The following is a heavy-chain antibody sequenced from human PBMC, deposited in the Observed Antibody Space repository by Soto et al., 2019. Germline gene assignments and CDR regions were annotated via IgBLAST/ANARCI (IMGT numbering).Heavy chain of an antibody. D-gene: IGHD6-19*01. CDR1: GGSISSYY. V-gene: IGHV4-59*01. Sequence: SETLSLTCTVSGGSISSYYWSWIRQPPGKGLEWIGYIYYSGSTNYNPSLKSRITISVDTSKNKFSLKLSSVTAADTAVFYCARVVSSGWYPSYYYYGMDVWGQGTTVTVSS. CDR3: ARVVSSGWYPSYYYYGMDV. CDR2: IYYSGST. J-gene: IGHJ6*02.